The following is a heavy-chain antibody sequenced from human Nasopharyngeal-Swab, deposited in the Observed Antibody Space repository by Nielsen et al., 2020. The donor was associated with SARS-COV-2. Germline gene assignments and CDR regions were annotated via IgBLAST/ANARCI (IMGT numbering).Heavy chain of an antibody. D-gene: IGHD1-26*01. CDR3: AKEGGGGNYLYYYYYGMDV. Sequence: WIRQPPGKGLEWLSHISSSGINIQYADSVKGRFTISRDNARNSLFLQMNSLRAEDTAVYYCAKEGGGGNYLYYYYYGMDVWGQGTTVTVSS. J-gene: IGHJ6*02. CDR2: ISSSGINI. V-gene: IGHV3-11*01.